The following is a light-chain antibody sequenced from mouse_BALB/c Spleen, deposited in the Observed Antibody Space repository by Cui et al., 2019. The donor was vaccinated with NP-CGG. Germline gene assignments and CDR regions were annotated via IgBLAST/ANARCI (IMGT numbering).Light chain of an antibody. CDR1: TGAVTTSNY. J-gene: IGLJ1*01. CDR3: ALWYSTHWV. CDR2: GTN. Sequence: QALVPPHSPLTRSPGETVTLTCRSSTGAVTTSNYANWVQEKPDHLFTGLIGGTNNRAPGVPARFSGSLIGDKAALTITGAQTEDETIYFCALWYSTHWVFGGGTKLTVL. V-gene: IGLV1*01.